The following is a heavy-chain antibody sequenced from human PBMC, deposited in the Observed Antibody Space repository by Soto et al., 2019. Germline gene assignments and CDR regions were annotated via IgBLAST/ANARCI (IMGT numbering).Heavy chain of an antibody. D-gene: IGHD2-2*01. CDR1: GGSISSGDYY. Sequence: PSETLSLTCTVSGGSISSGDYYWSWIRQPPGKGLEWIGYIYYSGSTYYNPSLKSRVTISVDTSKNQFSLKLSSVTAADTAVYYCASYCISTSCYWTFDYWGQGTLVT. J-gene: IGHJ4*02. CDR2: IYYSGST. V-gene: IGHV4-30-4*01. CDR3: ASYCISTSCYWTFDY.